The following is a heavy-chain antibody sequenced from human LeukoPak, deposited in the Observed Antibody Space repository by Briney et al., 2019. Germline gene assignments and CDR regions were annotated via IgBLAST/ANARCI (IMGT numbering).Heavy chain of an antibody. CDR1: GFTFSSYG. D-gene: IGHD5-18*01. CDR2: IRYDGSNK. CDR3: ARRGHGYGSPFDY. V-gene: IGHV3-30*02. J-gene: IGHJ4*02. Sequence: GGSLRLSCAASGFTFSSYGMHWVRQAPGKGLEWVSFIRYDGSNKYYADSVKGRFTISRDNSKNTLYLQMNSLRAEDTAVYYCARRGHGYGSPFDYWGQGTLVTVSS.